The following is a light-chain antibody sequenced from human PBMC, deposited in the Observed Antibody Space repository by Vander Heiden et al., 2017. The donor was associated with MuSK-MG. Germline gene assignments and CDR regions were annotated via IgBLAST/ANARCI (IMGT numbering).Light chain of an antibody. J-gene: IGLJ2*01. CDR3: QSYDSSRSASGV. CDR2: SNS. CDR1: SSNIGASYG. Sequence: QSVLTLPPSVSGATGQRVTIACTGTSSNIGASYGLHWYHHLPGTAPKLLIFSNSYRPAGDPERFSGSTSGTSASLAITGLQAEYEADYYCQSYDSSRSASGVFGGGTKLTVL. V-gene: IGLV1-40*01.